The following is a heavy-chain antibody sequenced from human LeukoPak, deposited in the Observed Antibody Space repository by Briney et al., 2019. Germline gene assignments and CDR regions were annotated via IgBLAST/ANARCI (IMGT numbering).Heavy chain of an antibody. Sequence: PGGSLRLSCTASGFTVSSNLMSWVRQAPGKGLEWVSVMYGGGNTYYADSVKGRFTISRDSSKNTLYLQMNSLRAEDTAVYYCARSPVTEINSGSLDEWGQGSLVTVCS. D-gene: IGHD3/OR15-3a*01. CDR2: MYGGGNT. CDR1: GFTVSSNL. CDR3: ARSPVTEINSGSLDE. V-gene: IGHV3-53*01. J-gene: IGHJ4*02.